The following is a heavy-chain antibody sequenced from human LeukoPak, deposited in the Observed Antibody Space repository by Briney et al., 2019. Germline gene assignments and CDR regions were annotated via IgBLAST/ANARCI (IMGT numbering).Heavy chain of an antibody. J-gene: IGHJ3*02. D-gene: IGHD6-19*01. CDR1: GGTFSSYA. Sequence: GASVKVSCKASGGTFSSYAISWVRQAPRQGLEWMGRIIPILGIANYAQKFQGRVTITADKSTSTAYMELSSLRSEDTAVYYCARAFHSSGWYPDAFDIWGQGTMVTVSS. CDR3: ARAFHSSGWYPDAFDI. V-gene: IGHV1-69*04. CDR2: IIPILGIA.